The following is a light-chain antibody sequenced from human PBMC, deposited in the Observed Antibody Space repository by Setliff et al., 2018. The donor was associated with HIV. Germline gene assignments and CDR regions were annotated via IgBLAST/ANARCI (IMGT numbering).Light chain of an antibody. CDR1: QSVETY. J-gene: IGKJ1*01. Sequence: IVLTQSPATLSLSPGERATLYCGASQSVETYLAWYQQRPGLAPRLVIHDAYKRATGIPDRFSGSGSGTDFTLTITRLESEDFVVYYCQQYATSPGTFGQGTKVDIK. V-gene: IGKV3D-20*01. CDR3: QQYATSPGT. CDR2: DAY.